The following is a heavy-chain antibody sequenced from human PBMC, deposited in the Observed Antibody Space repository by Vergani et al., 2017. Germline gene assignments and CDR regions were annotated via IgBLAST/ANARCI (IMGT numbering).Heavy chain of an antibody. CDR3: ARTIGHSSNSNCYYLAY. Sequence: QVQLQESGPGLVKPSETLSLPRTVSGGSLINFYWSWVRQPPGKGLEWSGYIYSSGSTTYSPSLKSRLTMSVDPYKNQFSLKLRSVTLADTAVYYCARTIGHSSNSNCYYLAYWGQGTLVTVSS. J-gene: IGHJ4*02. V-gene: IGHV4-59*01. CDR2: IYSSGST. D-gene: IGHD2-2*01. CDR1: GGSLINFY.